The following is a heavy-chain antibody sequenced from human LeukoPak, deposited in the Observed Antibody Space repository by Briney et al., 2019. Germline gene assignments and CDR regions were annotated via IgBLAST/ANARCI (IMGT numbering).Heavy chain of an antibody. CDR1: GFTFSNFA. D-gene: IGHD6-19*01. J-gene: IGHJ4*02. Sequence: GGSLRLSCAASGFTFSNFAMSWVRQAPGKGLEWVSYISGLSKYIKYADSVKGRFTISRDNAKNSVYLQMNSLRAEDTAVYFCAREPSGWYVDYWGQGTLVTVSS. V-gene: IGHV3-21*06. CDR3: AREPSGWYVDY. CDR2: ISGLSKYI.